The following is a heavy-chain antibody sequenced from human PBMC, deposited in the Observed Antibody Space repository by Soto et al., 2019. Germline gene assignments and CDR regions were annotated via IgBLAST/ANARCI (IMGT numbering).Heavy chain of an antibody. CDR3: ARDRLARGIPVAGRIDY. D-gene: IGHD6-19*01. CDR1: GFIFSQYS. V-gene: IGHV3-21*02. J-gene: IGHJ4*02. CDR2: ISSTGALM. Sequence: EVQLVESGGGLVKPGGSLRLSCAASGFIFSQYSMNWVRQAPGKGLEWVSSISSTGALMYYADSVKGRFTISRDDADNSLYLQMNNLRVEDTAVYYCARDRLARGIPVAGRIDYWGQGALVTVSS.